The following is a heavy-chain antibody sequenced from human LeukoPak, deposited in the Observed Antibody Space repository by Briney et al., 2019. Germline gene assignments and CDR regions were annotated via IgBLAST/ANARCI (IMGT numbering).Heavy chain of an antibody. J-gene: IGHJ4*02. CDR3: ARDRRSPYITIFGGYFDY. CDR1: GGSISSYY. Sequence: SETLSLTCTASGGSISSYYWGWIRQPPGKGLEWIGSIYYSGSTYYNPSLKSRVTISVDTSKNQFSLKLSPVTAADTAVYYCARDRRSPYITIFGGYFDYWGQGTLVTVSS. D-gene: IGHD3-3*01. V-gene: IGHV4-39*07. CDR2: IYYSGST.